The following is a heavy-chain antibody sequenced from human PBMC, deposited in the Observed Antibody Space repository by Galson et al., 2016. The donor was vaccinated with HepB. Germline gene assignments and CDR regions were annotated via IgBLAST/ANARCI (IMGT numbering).Heavy chain of an antibody. V-gene: IGHV3-7*01. CDR1: GFTFSSYW. CDR2: IKEDGSGK. J-gene: IGHJ4*02. CDR3: ARDDKFSVAADPYFDY. D-gene: IGHD6-13*01. Sequence: SLRLSCAASGFTFSSYWMSWVRQAPGKGLEWVASIKEDGSGKDYVDSVRGRFTISRDNAKNSLYLQMNSVRAGDTAVYFCARDDKFSVAADPYFDYWGQGTLVTVSS.